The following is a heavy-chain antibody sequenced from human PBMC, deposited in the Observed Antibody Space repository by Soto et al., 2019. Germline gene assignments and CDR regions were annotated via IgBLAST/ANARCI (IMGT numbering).Heavy chain of an antibody. CDR1: GFTFSDYA. CDR2: VSHDGRNT. J-gene: IGHJ4*02. Sequence: GGSLRLPCAASGFTFSDYAMHWVRQAPGKGLEWVAVVSHDGRNTHYADSLKGRFTISRDSSKNTVSLEMTSLRAEDTAVYYCAKGGRQWLVTSDFNYWGQGALVTVSS. D-gene: IGHD6-19*01. V-gene: IGHV3-30*18. CDR3: AKGGRQWLVTSDFNY.